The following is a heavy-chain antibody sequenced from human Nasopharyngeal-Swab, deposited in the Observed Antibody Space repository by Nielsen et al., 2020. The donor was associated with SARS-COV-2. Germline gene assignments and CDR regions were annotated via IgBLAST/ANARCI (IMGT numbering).Heavy chain of an antibody. CDR1: RFTFGSYA. J-gene: IGHJ4*02. CDR3: AREAKDGYSYLGAFDY. D-gene: IGHD5-24*01. V-gene: IGHV3-30-3*01. CDR2: IPYDGITK. Sequence: GESLRISCAASRFTFGSYAMHWVRQAPGKGLEWVAVIPYDGITKYYADFVKGRFIISRDNSKNTLYLQMNSLRAEDTAVFYCAREAKDGYSYLGAFDYWGLGILVTVSS.